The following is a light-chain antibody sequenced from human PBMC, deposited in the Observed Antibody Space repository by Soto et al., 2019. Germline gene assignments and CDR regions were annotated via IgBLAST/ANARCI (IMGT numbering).Light chain of an antibody. J-gene: IGKJ1*01. CDR3: QQYGSSRT. CDR2: GAS. V-gene: IGKV3-20*01. CDR1: QSVSSSY. Sequence: EIVLTQSPGTLSLSPGEGATLSCRASQSVSSSYLAWYQQKPGQAPRLLLYGASSRATGIPDRFSGSGSGTDFTLTISRLEPEDFAVYYCQQYGSSRTFGQGTKVDIK.